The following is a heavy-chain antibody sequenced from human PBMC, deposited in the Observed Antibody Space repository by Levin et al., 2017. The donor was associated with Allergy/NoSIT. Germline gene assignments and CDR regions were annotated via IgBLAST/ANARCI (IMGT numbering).Heavy chain of an antibody. CDR1: GGSFSGYY. CDR3: ARGLASKWLRFVVVAANFIPRKDNWFDP. J-gene: IGHJ5*02. Sequence: SQTLSLTCAVYGGSFSGYYWSWIRQPPGKGLEWIGEINHSGSTNYNPSLKSRVTISVDTSKNQFSLKLSSVTAADTAVYYCARGLASKWLRFVVVAANFIPRKDNWFDPWGQGTLVTVSS. CDR2: INHSGST. D-gene: IGHD2-15*01. V-gene: IGHV4-34*01.